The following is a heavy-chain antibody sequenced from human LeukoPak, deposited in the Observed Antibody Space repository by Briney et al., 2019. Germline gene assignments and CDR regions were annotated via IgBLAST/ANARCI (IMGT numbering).Heavy chain of an antibody. V-gene: IGHV3-33*01. J-gene: IGHJ4*02. D-gene: IGHD2-15*01. CDR3: AREGAARPFDY. CDR1: GFTFSSYG. Sequence: GGSLRLSCAASGFTFSSYGMHWVRQAPGKGLEWVAVIWYDGSNKYYADSVRGRFTISRDNSKNTLYLQMNSLRAEDAAVYYCAREGAARPFDYWGQGTLVTVPS. CDR2: IWYDGSNK.